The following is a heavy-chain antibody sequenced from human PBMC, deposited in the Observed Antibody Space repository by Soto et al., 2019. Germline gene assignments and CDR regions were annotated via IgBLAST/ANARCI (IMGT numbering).Heavy chain of an antibody. J-gene: IGHJ5*02. CDR1: GFTFSSYA. Sequence: EVQLLESGGGLVQPGGSLRLSCAASGFTFSSYAMSWVRQAPGKGLEWVSAISGSGGSTYYADSVKGRFTISRDNSKNTLYLQMNSLRAEDTAVYYCAKDRADIVVVPAANSWWFDPWGQGTLVTVSS. CDR3: AKDRADIVVVPAANSWWFDP. V-gene: IGHV3-23*01. D-gene: IGHD2-2*01. CDR2: ISGSGGST.